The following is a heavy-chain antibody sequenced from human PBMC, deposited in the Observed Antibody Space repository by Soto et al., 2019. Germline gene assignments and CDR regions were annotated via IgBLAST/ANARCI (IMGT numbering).Heavy chain of an antibody. V-gene: IGHV3-23*01. J-gene: IGHJ6*03. CDR3: AKGGEGYCSGTSCLYHMDA. CDR1: GFTFSSYA. CDR2: ISDSGST. D-gene: IGHD2-15*01. Sequence: EVQLLESGGGLVQPGGSRRLSCAASGFTFSSYAMSWVRQAPGKGLEWVSTISDSGSTYYADSVKGRFIISRDISKNTLYVQMSSLRAEDTAVYYCAKGGEGYCSGTSCLYHMDAWGKGTTVTVSS.